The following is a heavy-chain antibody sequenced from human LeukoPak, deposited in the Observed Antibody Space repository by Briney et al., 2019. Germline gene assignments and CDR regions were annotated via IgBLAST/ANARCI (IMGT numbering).Heavy chain of an antibody. CDR1: GYTFADNH. V-gene: IGHV1-2*02. D-gene: IGHD7-27*01. J-gene: IGHJ3*01. Sequence: ASVKVSCKASGYTFADNHMYWIRQAPGQGLECMGWISPNSGVTNYAQKFQGRITMTGDTSISTGYMELSSLRSDDTAVYYCARELGSNAFDVWGQGTMVTVSS. CDR3: ARELGSNAFDV. CDR2: ISPNSGVT.